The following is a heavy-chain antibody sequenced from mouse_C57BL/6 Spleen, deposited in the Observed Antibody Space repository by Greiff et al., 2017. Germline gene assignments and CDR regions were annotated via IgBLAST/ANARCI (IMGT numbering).Heavy chain of an antibody. D-gene: IGHD1-1*01. CDR1: GYTFTDYE. Sequence: VQLQQSGAELVRPGASVTLSCKASGYTFTDYEMHWVKQTPVHGLEWIGAIDPETGGTAYNQKFKGKAILTADKSSSPAYMELRSLTSEDSAVYYCTRRGYGSSYVDYAMDYWGQGTSVTVSS. CDR2: IDPETGGT. V-gene: IGHV1-15*01. CDR3: TRRGYGSSYVDYAMDY. J-gene: IGHJ4*01.